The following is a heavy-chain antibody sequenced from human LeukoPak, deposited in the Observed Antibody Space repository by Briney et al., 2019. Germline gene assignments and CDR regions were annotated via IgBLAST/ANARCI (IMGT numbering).Heavy chain of an antibody. CDR2: INSDGSST. CDR1: GLTFSSYW. V-gene: IGHV3-74*01. CDR3: VREGVVPAAILGY. D-gene: IGHD2-2*01. Sequence: GGSLRLSCAAPGLTFSSYWMHWVRQAPGKGLVWVSRINSDGSSTIYADSVKGRFTISRDNAKNTLYLQMNSLRAEDTAVYYCVREGVVPAAILGYWGQGTLVTVSS. J-gene: IGHJ4*02.